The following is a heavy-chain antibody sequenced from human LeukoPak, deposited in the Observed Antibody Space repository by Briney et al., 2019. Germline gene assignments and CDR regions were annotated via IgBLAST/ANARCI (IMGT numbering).Heavy chain of an antibody. CDR2: VSPKTGRT. CDR3: ARESERNDGWFDP. D-gene: IGHD1-1*01. J-gene: IGHJ5*02. V-gene: IGHV1-8*01. CDR1: GYTFRIHD. Sequence: GASVLVSCKASGYTFRIHDFNWVRQAPGQGLEWIGWVSPKTGRTGYAPKFQGRVYMTTNASLSTAYMELSSLRSDDTAVYFCARESERNDGWFDPWGQGTLVTVSS.